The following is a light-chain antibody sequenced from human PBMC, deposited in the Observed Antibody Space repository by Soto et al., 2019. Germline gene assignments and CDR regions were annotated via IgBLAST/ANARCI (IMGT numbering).Light chain of an antibody. V-gene: IGKV1-5*01. Sequence: DIQMTQSPSTLSASVGDIVTITCRASQSISSWLAWCQQKPGKAPKLLIYDASSLENGVPSRFSGSGSGTEFPLTIRSLQPDDFASYYCRQYNSYSRLTCGGGPEVELK. J-gene: IGKJ4*02. CDR3: RQYNSYSRLT. CDR2: DAS. CDR1: QSISSW.